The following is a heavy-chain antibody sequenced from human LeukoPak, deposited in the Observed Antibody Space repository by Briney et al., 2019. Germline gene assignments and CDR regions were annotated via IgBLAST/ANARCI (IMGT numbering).Heavy chain of an antibody. Sequence: SVKVSCKASGGTFSSYAISWVRQAPGQGLEWMGGIIPIFGTANYAQKFQGRVTITTDESTSTAYMELSSLRSEDTAVYYCARGKGGWIAARWFDPWGQGTLVTVSS. CDR1: GGTFSSYA. J-gene: IGHJ5*02. D-gene: IGHD6-6*01. CDR2: IIPIFGTA. CDR3: ARGKGGWIAARWFDP. V-gene: IGHV1-69*05.